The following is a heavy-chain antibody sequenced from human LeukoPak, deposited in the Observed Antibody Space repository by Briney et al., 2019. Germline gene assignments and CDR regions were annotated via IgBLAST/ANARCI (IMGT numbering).Heavy chain of an antibody. Sequence: TSETLSLTCTVSGGSISSYYWSWIRQPPGKGLEWIGYIYYSGSTNYNPSLKSRVTISVDTSKNQFSLKLSSVTAADTAVYYCAGGGRYYDSSGYYTPNWYFDLWGRGTLVTVSS. V-gene: IGHV4-59*01. CDR2: IYYSGST. CDR1: GGSISSYY. D-gene: IGHD3-22*01. J-gene: IGHJ2*01. CDR3: AGGGRYYDSSGYYTPNWYFDL.